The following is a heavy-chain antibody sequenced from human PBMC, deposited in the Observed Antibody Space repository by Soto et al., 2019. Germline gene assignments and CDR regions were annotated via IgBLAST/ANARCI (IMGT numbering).Heavy chain of an antibody. Sequence: GGSLRLSCAASGFPFSSYAMSWVRHDPGTRLEWVSAISGSDGSTYYAVSVKGRFTISRDNSKNTLYLQMNSLRDEDTAVSYCAKPRGYCSGGSCTDYYYYGMDVWGQGTTVTVS. D-gene: IGHD2-15*01. CDR2: ISGSDGST. V-gene: IGHV3-23*01. CDR1: GFPFSSYA. CDR3: AKPRGYCSGGSCTDYYYYGMDV. J-gene: IGHJ6*02.